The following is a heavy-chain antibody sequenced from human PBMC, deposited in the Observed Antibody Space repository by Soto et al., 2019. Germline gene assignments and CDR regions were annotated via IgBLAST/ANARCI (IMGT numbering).Heavy chain of an antibody. CDR3: ARESLRGRCFAP. J-gene: IGHJ5*02. CDR2: TSNDGKSR. D-gene: IGHD1-26*01. CDR1: GFTFSSYV. Sequence: QVQLVESGGGVVQPGRSLRLSCAASGFTFSSYVVHWVRQAPGKGLEWVAVTSNDGKSRYYADSVRGRFTISRDNSRNTLDLQMNSLRPGDTAVYYCARESLRGRCFAPWGQGTLVTVSS. V-gene: IGHV3-30*04.